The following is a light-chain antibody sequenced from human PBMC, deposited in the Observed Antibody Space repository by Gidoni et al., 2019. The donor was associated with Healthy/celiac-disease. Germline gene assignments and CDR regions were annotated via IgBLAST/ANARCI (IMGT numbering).Light chain of an antibody. CDR3: QQYNNWPPWT. CDR1: QSVSSN. V-gene: IGKV3-15*01. CDR2: GAS. Sequence: EIVMPQPPATLSVAPGERATLSCRASQSVSSNLAGYQQKPGQAPRLLIYGASTRATSIPARFSGSGSGTEVTLTISSLQSEDFAVYYCQQYNNWPPWTFGQGTKVEIK. J-gene: IGKJ1*01.